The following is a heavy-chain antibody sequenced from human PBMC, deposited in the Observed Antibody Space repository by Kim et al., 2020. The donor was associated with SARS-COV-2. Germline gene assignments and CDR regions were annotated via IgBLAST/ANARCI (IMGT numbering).Heavy chain of an antibody. V-gene: IGHV4-59*08. D-gene: IGHD3-22*01. CDR1: GGSISSYY. CDR2: IYYSGST. CDR3: ARAKDYYDSSGYYYYYGMDV. J-gene: IGHJ6*02. Sequence: SETLSLTCTVSGGSISSYYWSWIRQPPGKGLEWIGYIYYSGSTNYNPSLKSRVTISVDTSKNQFSLKLSSVTAADTAVYYCARAKDYYDSSGYYYYYGMDVWGQGTTVTVSS.